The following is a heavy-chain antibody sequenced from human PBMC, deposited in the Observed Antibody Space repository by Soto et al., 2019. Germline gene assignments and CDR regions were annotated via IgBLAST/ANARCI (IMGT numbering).Heavy chain of an antibody. Sequence: GGSLRLSCAASGFTFSSYGMHWVRQAPGKGLEWVAVIWYDGSNKYYADSVKGRFTISRDNSKNTLYLQMNSLRAEDTAVYYCARVFMGGYCSGGSCWQTPRDAFDLWGQGTMVTVSS. CDR1: GFTFSSYG. J-gene: IGHJ3*01. CDR2: IWYDGSNK. V-gene: IGHV3-33*01. D-gene: IGHD2-15*01. CDR3: ARVFMGGYCSGGSCWQTPRDAFDL.